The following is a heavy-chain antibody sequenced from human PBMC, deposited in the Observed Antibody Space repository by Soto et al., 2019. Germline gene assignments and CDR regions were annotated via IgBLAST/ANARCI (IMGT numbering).Heavy chain of an antibody. CDR1: GGTFSSYA. CDR3: ARGSYYYYGMDV. CDR2: IIPIFGTA. Sequence: SVKVSCKASGGTFSSYAISWVRQAPGQGLEWMGGIIPIFGTANYAQKFQGRVTITADKSTSTAYMELSSLRSEDTAVYYCARGSYYYYGMDVWGQGTTVTVSS. J-gene: IGHJ6*02. V-gene: IGHV1-69*06.